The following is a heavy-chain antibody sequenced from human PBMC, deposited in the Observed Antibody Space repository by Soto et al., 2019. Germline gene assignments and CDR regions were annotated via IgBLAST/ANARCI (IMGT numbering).Heavy chain of an antibody. D-gene: IGHD4-17*01. CDR3: AKDLLTTLTTGVDY. V-gene: IGHV3-23*01. CDR1: GFTFSSYA. Sequence: GGSLRLSCSASGFTFSSYAMSWVRQAPGEGLEWVSAISGYGSSTYYTDSVKGRFTISRDNSKNTLSLQMNSLRAEDTAVYYCAKDLLTTLTTGVDYWGQGTLVTVSS. CDR2: ISGYGSST. J-gene: IGHJ4*02.